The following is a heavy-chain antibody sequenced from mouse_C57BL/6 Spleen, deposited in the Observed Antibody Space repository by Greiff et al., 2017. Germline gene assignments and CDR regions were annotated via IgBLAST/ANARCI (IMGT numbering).Heavy chain of an antibody. J-gene: IGHJ4*01. D-gene: IGHD1-1*02. CDR3: ARADGVGYAMDY. V-gene: IGHV1-4*01. CDR2: INPSSGYT. Sequence: QVQLQQSGAELARPGASVKMSCKASGYTFTSYTMHWVKQRPGQGLEWIGYINPSSGYTKYNQKFKDKATLTADKSSSTAYMQLSSLTSEDSAVYYCARADGVGYAMDYWGQGTSVTVSS. CDR1: GYTFTSYT.